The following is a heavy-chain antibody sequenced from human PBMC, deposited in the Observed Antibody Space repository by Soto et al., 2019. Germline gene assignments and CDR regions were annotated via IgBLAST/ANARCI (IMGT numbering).Heavy chain of an antibody. CDR3: AKRTRSASGDDY. CDR2: IRGDGGLT. D-gene: IGHD5-12*01. V-gene: IGHV3-23*01. CDR1: GFTFNVYS. Sequence: EVRLLQSGGGLVQPGGSLTLSCAASGFTFNVYSMTWVRQAPGKGLEWVSVIRGDGGLTYYADSVKGRFTISRDNSKSTLYLQMDSLRAEDTAVYYCAKRTRSASGDDYWGQGTLVTVSS. J-gene: IGHJ4*02.